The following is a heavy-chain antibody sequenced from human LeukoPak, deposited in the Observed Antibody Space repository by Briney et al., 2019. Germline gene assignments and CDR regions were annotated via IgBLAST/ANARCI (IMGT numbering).Heavy chain of an antibody. J-gene: IGHJ3*02. D-gene: IGHD2-2*01. Sequence: PGGSLRLSCAASGFTFSSYAMSWVRQAPGKGLEWVSAISGSGGSTYYTDSVKGRFTISRDNSKDTLYLQMNSLRAEDTAVYYCAKGSSTSPYAFDIWGQGTMVTVSS. CDR2: ISGSGGST. CDR3: AKGSSTSPYAFDI. V-gene: IGHV3-23*01. CDR1: GFTFSSYA.